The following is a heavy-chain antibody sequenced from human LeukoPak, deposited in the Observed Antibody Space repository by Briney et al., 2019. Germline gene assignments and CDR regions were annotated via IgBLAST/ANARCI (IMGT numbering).Heavy chain of an antibody. CDR3: ASWSSSRKYNWFDP. Sequence: GGSLRLSCAASGFIFSDYWMSWVRQAPGKGLEWVANIKQYGSEKYYVDSVKGRFTISRDNAKNSLFLQMNSLRAEDTAVYYCASWSSSRKYNWFDPWGQGTLVTVSS. J-gene: IGHJ5*02. V-gene: IGHV3-7*01. CDR1: GFIFSDYW. D-gene: IGHD6-13*01. CDR2: IKQYGSEK.